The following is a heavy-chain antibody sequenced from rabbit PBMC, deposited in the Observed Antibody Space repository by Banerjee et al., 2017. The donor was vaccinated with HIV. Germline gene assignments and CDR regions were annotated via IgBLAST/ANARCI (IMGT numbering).Heavy chain of an antibody. CDR1: GFSFNNKYV. CDR3: ARDRGTDSNYYYTFSL. CDR2: INTSSGNT. V-gene: IGHV1S45*01. J-gene: IGHJ4*01. Sequence: QEQLEESGGDLVKPEGSLTLTCTASGFSFNNKYVMCWIRQAPGKGLEWIACINTSSGNTVYASWAKGRFTISKTSSTTVTLQMTSLTAADTATYFCARDRGTDSNYYYTFSLWGPGTLVTVS. D-gene: IGHD8-1*01.